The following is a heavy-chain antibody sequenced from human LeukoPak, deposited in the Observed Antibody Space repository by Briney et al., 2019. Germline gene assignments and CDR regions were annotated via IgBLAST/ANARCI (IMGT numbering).Heavy chain of an antibody. CDR2: ISGSGDRT. CDR1: GFTFSNYA. CDR3: ARDGVRSGYHEGPDY. V-gene: IGHV3-23*01. J-gene: IGHJ4*02. Sequence: GGSLRLSCAASGFTFSNYAMSWVRQAPGKGLERVSTISGSGDRTYYADSVKGRFTISRDNSKNTLYLQMNSLRAEDTAVYYCARDGVRSGYHEGPDYWGQGTLVTVSS. D-gene: IGHD3-22*01.